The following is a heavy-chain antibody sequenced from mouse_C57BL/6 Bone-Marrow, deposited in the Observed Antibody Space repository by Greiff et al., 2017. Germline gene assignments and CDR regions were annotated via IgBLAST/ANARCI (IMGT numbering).Heavy chain of an antibody. J-gene: IGHJ4*01. CDR1: GFTFSRYG. V-gene: IGHV5-6*02. CDR2: ISSGGSYT. D-gene: IGHD2-12*01. CDR3: ARYDDAAMDY. Sequence: DVKLVESGGDLVKPGGSLKLSCAASGFTFSRYGMSWVRQTPDKRLEWVATISSGGSYTYYPDSVKGRFTISRDNAKNTLYLQMSSLKSEETAMYYCARYDDAAMDYWGQGTSVTVSS.